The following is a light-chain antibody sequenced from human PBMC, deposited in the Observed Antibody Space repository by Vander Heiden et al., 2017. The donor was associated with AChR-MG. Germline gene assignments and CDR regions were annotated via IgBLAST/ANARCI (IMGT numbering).Light chain of an antibody. J-gene: IGKJ4*01. Sequence: HIPQPPSPLSASVGDRVTITCQASQDISNYLDWYQQKPGKAPKLLIYDASNLETGVPSRFSGSGSGTDFTFTISSLQPEDIATYYCQQYDNPALTFGGGTKVEIK. CDR1: QDISNY. V-gene: IGKV1-33*01. CDR2: DAS. CDR3: QQYDNPALT.